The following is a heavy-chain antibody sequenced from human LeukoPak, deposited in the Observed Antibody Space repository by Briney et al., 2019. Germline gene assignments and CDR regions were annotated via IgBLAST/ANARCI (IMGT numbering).Heavy chain of an antibody. CDR3: ARERSTTDRITFGGVIPRPNYFDY. D-gene: IGHD3-16*02. CDR1: GYTFTGYY. J-gene: IGHJ4*02. V-gene: IGHV1-46*01. Sequence: ASVKVSCKASGYTFTGYYMHWVRQAPGQGLEWMGIINPSGGSTSYAQKFQGRVTMTRDMSTSAVYMELSSLRSEDTAVYYCARERSTTDRITFGGVIPRPNYFDYWGQGTLVTVSS. CDR2: INPSGGST.